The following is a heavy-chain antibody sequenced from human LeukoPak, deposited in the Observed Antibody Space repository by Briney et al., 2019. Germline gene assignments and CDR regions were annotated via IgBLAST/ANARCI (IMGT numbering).Heavy chain of an antibody. CDR3: ARQVPHDSSGYYYVGY. J-gene: IGHJ4*02. D-gene: IGHD3-22*01. Sequence: PSETLSLTYTVSGGSISSYYWSWIRQPPGKGLEWIGYIYYSGSTNYNPSLKSRVTISVDTSKNQFSLKLSSVTAADTAVYYCARQVPHDSSGYYYVGYWGQGTLVTVSS. CDR2: IYYSGST. V-gene: IGHV4-59*08. CDR1: GGSISSYY.